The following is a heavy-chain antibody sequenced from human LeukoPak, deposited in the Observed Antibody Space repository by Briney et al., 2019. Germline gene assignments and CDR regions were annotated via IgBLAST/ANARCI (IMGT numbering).Heavy chain of an antibody. CDR3: ARDTYYDFWSGYGTSYYYYYYMDV. Sequence: GGSLRLSCAASGFTFSSYSMNWVRQAPGKGLEWVSSISSSSSYIYYADSVKGRFTISRDNAKISLYLQMNSLRAEDTAVYYCARDTYYDFWSGYGTSYYYYYYMDVWGKGTTVTVSS. CDR2: ISSSSSYI. CDR1: GFTFSSYS. D-gene: IGHD3-3*01. V-gene: IGHV3-21*01. J-gene: IGHJ6*03.